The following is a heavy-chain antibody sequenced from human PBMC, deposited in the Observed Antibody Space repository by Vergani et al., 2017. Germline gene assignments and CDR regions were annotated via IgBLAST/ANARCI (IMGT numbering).Heavy chain of an antibody. Sequence: QVQLQQWGAGLLKPSETLSLTCAVYGGSFSGYYWSWIRQPPGKGLEWIGEINHSGSTNYNPSLKSRVTISVDTSKNQFSLKLSSVPAADTAVYYCARGRRYWQQLTPSFDYWGQGTLVTVSS. V-gene: IGHV4-34*01. CDR3: ARGRRYWQQLTPSFDY. D-gene: IGHD6-13*01. CDR2: INHSGST. J-gene: IGHJ4*02. CDR1: GGSFSGYY.